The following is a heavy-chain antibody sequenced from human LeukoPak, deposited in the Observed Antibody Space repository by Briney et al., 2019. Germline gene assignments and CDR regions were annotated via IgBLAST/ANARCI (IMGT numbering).Heavy chain of an antibody. J-gene: IGHJ4*02. V-gene: IGHV1-2*02. D-gene: IGHD3-9*01. Sequence: GASVKVSCKASGYTFTGYYMHWVRQAPGQGLEWMGWINPNSGGTNYAQKFQGRVTMTRDTSISTAYMELSRLRSDDTAVYYCARDYDILTGYYVLYFDYWGQGTLVTVSS. CDR3: ARDYDILTGYYVLYFDY. CDR1: GYTFTGYY. CDR2: INPNSGGT.